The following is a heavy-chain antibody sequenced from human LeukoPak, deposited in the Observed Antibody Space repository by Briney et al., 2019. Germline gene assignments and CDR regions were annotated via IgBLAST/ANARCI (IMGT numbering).Heavy chain of an antibody. CDR1: GGSISSSNW. D-gene: IGHD3-22*01. Sequence: SETLSLTCAVSGGSISSSNWWSWVRQPPGKGLEWIGEIYHSGSTNYNPSLKSRVTISVDKSKNQFSLKLSSVTAADTAVYYCARGWAYYDSSGYCYAPLHDAFDIWGQGTMVTVSS. V-gene: IGHV4-4*02. CDR3: ARGWAYYDSSGYCYAPLHDAFDI. CDR2: IYHSGST. J-gene: IGHJ3*02.